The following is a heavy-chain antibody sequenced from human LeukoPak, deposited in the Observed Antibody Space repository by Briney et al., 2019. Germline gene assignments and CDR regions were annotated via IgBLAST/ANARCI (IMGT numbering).Heavy chain of an antibody. CDR1: GGSFSGYY. D-gene: IGHD3-10*01. V-gene: IGHV4-59*01. Sequence: SETLSLTCAVYGGSFSGYYWSWIRQPPGKGLEWIGYIYYRGSTNYNPSLKSRVTISVDTSKNQFSLKLSSVTAADTAVYYCARADGWFGEFSPWGQGTLVTVSS. CDR3: ARADGWFGEFSP. J-gene: IGHJ5*02. CDR2: IYYRGST.